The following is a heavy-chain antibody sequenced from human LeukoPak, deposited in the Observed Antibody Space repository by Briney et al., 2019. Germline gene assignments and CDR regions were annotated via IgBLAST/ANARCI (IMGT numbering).Heavy chain of an antibody. CDR3: AKGSPYYYDSSGYSH. J-gene: IGHJ4*02. Sequence: PGGSLRLSCAASGFTFSSYALSWVRQAPGKGLEWVSAISGSGGSTYYADSVKGRFTISRDNSKNTLYLQMNSLRAEDTAVYYCAKGSPYYYDSSGYSHWGQGTLVTVSS. D-gene: IGHD3-22*01. CDR2: ISGSGGST. CDR1: GFTFSSYA. V-gene: IGHV3-23*01.